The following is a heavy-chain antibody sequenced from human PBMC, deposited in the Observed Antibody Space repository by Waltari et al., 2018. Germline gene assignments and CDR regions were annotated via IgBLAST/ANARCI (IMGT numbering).Heavy chain of an antibody. D-gene: IGHD5-18*01. CDR3: ARKGGRGYTYGPFYYDS. Sequence: EVQLVEAGGAIVQPGGSLSASCAASGFRFSDYLVHWVRQVPGKGLVWVSRINSDGSSISYSDSVKGRFTISRDNSKNMLYLQLNSLRAEDTAVYYCARKGGRGYTYGPFYYDSWGQGTLVTVSS. J-gene: IGHJ4*02. V-gene: IGHV3-74*01. CDR1: GFRFSDYL. CDR2: INSDGSSI.